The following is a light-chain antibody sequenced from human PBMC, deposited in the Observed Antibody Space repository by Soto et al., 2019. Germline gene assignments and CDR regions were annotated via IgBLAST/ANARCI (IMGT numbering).Light chain of an antibody. CDR3: AAWDVSLVV. CDR1: SSNIGTNT. V-gene: IGLV1-44*01. CDR2: SDN. Sequence: QSVLTQPPSASGTPGQRVTISCSGSSSNIGTNTVIWYQQLPGAAPKLLIYSDNQRPSGVPDRFSGSKSGTSASLAISGLQFEDGADYFCAAWDVSLVVFGGGTKLTVL. J-gene: IGLJ2*01.